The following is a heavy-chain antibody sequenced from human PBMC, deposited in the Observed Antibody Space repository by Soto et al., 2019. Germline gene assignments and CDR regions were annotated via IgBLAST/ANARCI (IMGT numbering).Heavy chain of an antibody. Sequence: RASVKVSCKASGGTFSSYAISWVRQAPGQGLEWMGGIIPIFGTANYAQKFQGRVTITADESTSTAYMELSSLRSEDTAVYYCARDLGQQQLVLNYWGQGTLVTVSS. CDR2: IIPIFGTA. J-gene: IGHJ4*02. V-gene: IGHV1-69*13. CDR3: ARDLGQQQLVLNY. D-gene: IGHD6-13*01. CDR1: GGTFSSYA.